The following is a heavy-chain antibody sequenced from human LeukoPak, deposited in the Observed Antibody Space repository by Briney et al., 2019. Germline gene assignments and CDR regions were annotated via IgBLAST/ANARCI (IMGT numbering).Heavy chain of an antibody. CDR1: GGSFSGYY. D-gene: IGHD3-22*01. CDR2: INHSGST. Sequence: SETLSLTCAVYGGSFSGYYWSWIRQPPGKGLEWIGEINHSGSTNYNPSLKSRVTISVDTSKNQFSLKLSSVTAADTAVYYCARDLYYDSSVGGQGTLVTVSS. CDR3: ARDLYYDSSV. J-gene: IGHJ4*02. V-gene: IGHV4-34*01.